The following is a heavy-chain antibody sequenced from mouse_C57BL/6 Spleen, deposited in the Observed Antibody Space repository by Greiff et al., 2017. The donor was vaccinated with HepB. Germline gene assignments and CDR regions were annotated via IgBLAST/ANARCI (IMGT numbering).Heavy chain of an antibody. V-gene: IGHV5-9*01. CDR1: GFTFSSYT. CDR3: ARRYDYDDGPFAY. Sequence: DVKLQESGGGLVKPGGSLKLSCAASGFTFSSYTMSWVRQTPEKRLEWVATISGGGGNTYYPDSVKGRFTISRDNAKNTLYLQMSSLRSEDTALYYCARRYDYDDGPFAYWGQGTLVTVSA. CDR2: ISGGGGNT. D-gene: IGHD2-4*01. J-gene: IGHJ3*01.